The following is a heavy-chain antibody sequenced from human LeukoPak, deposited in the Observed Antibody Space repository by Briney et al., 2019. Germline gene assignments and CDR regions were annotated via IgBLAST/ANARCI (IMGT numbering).Heavy chain of an antibody. D-gene: IGHD6-13*01. CDR2: IIPILGIA. CDR3: ASLGLGDGSSLEDDAFDI. Sequence: ASVKVSCKASGGTFSSYAISWVRQAPGQGLEWMGRIIPILGIANYAQKFQGRVTITADKSTSTAYMELSSLRSEDTAVYYCASLGLGDGSSLEDDAFDIWGQGTMVTVSS. J-gene: IGHJ3*02. CDR1: GGTFSSYA. V-gene: IGHV1-69*04.